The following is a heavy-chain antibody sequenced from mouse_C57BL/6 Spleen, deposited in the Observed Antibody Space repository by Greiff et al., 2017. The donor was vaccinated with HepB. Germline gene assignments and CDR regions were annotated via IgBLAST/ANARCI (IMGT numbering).Heavy chain of an antibody. CDR2: IYPGSGNT. CDR1: GYTFTDYY. J-gene: IGHJ3*01. V-gene: IGHV1-76*01. D-gene: IGHD2-5*01. CDR3: ARSYYSNYEGFAY. Sequence: QVQLKESGAELVRPGASVKLSCKASGYTFTDYYINWVKQRPGQGLEWIARIYPGSGNTYYNEKFKGKATLTAEKSSSTAYMQLSSLTSEDSAVYFCARSYYSNYEGFAYWGQGTLVTVSA.